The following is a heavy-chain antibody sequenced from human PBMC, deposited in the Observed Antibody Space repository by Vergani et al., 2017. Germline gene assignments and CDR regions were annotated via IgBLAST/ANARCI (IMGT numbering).Heavy chain of an antibody. D-gene: IGHD1-26*01. CDR1: GYTFTSYY. Sequence: QVQLVQSGAEVKKPGASVKVSCKASGYTFTSYYMHWVRQAPGQGLEWMGIINPSGGSTSYAQKFQGRVTMTRDTSTSTVYMELSSLRSEDTAVYYCARGRWEILRGGNWFDPWGQGTLVTVSS. V-gene: IGHV1-46*01. J-gene: IGHJ5*02. CDR3: ARGRWEILRGGNWFDP. CDR2: INPSGGST.